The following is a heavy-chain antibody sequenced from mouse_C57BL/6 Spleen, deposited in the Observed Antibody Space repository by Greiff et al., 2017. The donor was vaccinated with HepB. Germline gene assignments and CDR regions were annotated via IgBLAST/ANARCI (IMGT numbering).Heavy chain of an antibody. Sequence: VQLQQSGAELVKPGASVKLSCKASGYTFTSYWMHWVKQRPGQGLEWIGMIHPNSGSTNYNEKFKIKATLTVDKSSSTAYMQLSSLTSEDSAVYYCARYYYGSLWYVDVWGTGTTVTVSS. CDR2: IHPNSGST. D-gene: IGHD1-1*01. CDR3: ARYYYGSLWYVDV. J-gene: IGHJ1*03. CDR1: GYTFTSYW. V-gene: IGHV1-64*01.